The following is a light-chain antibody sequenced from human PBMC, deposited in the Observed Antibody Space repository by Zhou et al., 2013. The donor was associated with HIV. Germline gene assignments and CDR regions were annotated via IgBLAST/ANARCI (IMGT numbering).Light chain of an antibody. J-gene: IGKJ1*01. CDR1: QSVSSN. CDR3: QQYNNWPWT. Sequence: EIVLTQSPGTLSLSAGERATLSCRASQSVSSNLAWYQQKPGQAPRLLIYGASTRATGIPARFSGSGSGTEFTLTISSMQSEDFAVYYCQQYNNWPWTFGQGTKVEVK. CDR2: GAS. V-gene: IGKV3-15*01.